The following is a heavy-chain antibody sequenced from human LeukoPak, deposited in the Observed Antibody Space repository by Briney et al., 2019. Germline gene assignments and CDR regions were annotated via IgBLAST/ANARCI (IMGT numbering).Heavy chain of an antibody. V-gene: IGHV4-39*07. CDR3: ARAPGVEGPSYYYYMDV. D-gene: IGHD2-15*01. CDR2: IYYSGST. Sequence: PSETLSLTCSVSRGSIDSTNYYWAWIRQPPGKGLEWIGSIYYSGSTNYNPSLKSRVTISVDTSKNQFSLKLSSVTAADTAVYYCARAPGVEGPSYYYYMDVWGKGTTVTISS. J-gene: IGHJ6*03. CDR1: RGSIDSTNYY.